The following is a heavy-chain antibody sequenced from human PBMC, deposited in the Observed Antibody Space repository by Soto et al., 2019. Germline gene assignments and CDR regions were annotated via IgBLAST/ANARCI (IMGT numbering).Heavy chain of an antibody. D-gene: IGHD2-15*01. CDR3: AKEYCSGGSCYPDAFDI. J-gene: IGHJ3*02. CDR2: ISWNSGSI. CDR1: GFTFDDYA. V-gene: IGHV3-9*01. Sequence: EVQLVESGGGLVQPGRSLRLSCAASGFTFDDYAMHWVRQAPGKGLEWVSGISWNSGSIGYADSVKGRFTISRDNAKNSLYLQMNSLGAEDTALYYCAKEYCSGGSCYPDAFDIWGQGTMVTVSS.